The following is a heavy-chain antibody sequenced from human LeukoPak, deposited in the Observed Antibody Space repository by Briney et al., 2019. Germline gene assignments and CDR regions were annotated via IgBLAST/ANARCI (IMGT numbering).Heavy chain of an antibody. CDR2: ISESSSNT. CDR3: ARDRAVKARIGGMDV. CDR1: GFVFSGYS. D-gene: IGHD3-16*01. V-gene: IGHV3-21*06. Sequence: GGSLRLSCTASGFVFSGYSISWVRQPPGKGLEWVSYISESSSNTYYLSSVKGRSTISRDTPKNSPYLQMSSLRAENTGIYYCARDRAVKARIGGMDVWGQGNTVIVSS. J-gene: IGHJ6*02.